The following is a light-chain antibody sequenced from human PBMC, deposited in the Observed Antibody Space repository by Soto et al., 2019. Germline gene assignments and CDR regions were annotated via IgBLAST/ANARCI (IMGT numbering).Light chain of an antibody. CDR3: QQVNYYPFT. CDR1: QGISQY. V-gene: IGKV1-9*01. J-gene: IGKJ4*01. CDR2: AAV. Sequence: DIHLTQSPSLLSASVGYRFTITCGAGQGISQYVAWYQQKPGKAPKLLIYAAVVLQGGVPSRFRGTGSATEFILTISGLQPEDFATYYCQQVNYYPFTFGGGTKVDIK.